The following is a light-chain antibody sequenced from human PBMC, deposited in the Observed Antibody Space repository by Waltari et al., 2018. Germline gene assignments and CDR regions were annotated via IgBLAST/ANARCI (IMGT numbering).Light chain of an antibody. CDR1: QSVSTY. Sequence: EIVLTQSPATLSLSPGERATLSCRASQSVSTYLGWYQQKPGQAPRLFIYDASNRATGIPARFSGSGSGTDFTLTISSLEPEDCAVYYCRQRSNWPLTFGGGTKVEIK. CDR2: DAS. V-gene: IGKV3-11*01. CDR3: RQRSNWPLT. J-gene: IGKJ4*01.